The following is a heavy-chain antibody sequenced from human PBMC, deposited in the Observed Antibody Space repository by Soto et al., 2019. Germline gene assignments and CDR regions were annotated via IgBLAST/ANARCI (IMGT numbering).Heavy chain of an antibody. J-gene: IGHJ5*02. CDR1: GFTFSSYA. CDR2: ISYDGSNK. D-gene: IGHD3-10*01. V-gene: IGHV3-30-3*01. Sequence: QVQLVESGGGVVQPGRSLRLSCAASGFTFSSYAMHWVRQAPGKGLEWVAVISYDGSNKYYADSVKGRFTIYRDNSKNTLYLQMNSLRAEDTDVYYCARDIIGSVSYWFDPWGQGTLVTVSS. CDR3: ARDIIGSVSYWFDP.